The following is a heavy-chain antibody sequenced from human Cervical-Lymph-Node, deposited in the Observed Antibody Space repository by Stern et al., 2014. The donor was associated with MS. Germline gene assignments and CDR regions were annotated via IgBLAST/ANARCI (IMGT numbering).Heavy chain of an antibody. D-gene: IGHD2/OR15-2a*01. CDR3: ARTSKAFPIDY. J-gene: IGHJ4*02. Sequence: AQLVESGGGVVQPGRSLRLSCEASGFTFSGYGVHWVRQPPGQGLEWVAVISYDGSLKYFADSVKVRFNISRDNSKNTVYLEMNSLRPDDTALYFCARTSKAFPIDYWGQGTLVTVST. CDR2: ISYDGSLK. CDR1: GFTFSGYG. V-gene: IGHV3-30*03.